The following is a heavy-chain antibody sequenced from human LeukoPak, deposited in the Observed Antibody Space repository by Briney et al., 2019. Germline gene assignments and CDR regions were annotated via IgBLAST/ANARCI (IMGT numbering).Heavy chain of an antibody. V-gene: IGHV4-34*01. D-gene: IGHD1-26*01. CDR3: ARDGSVGATLDY. J-gene: IGHJ4*02. CDR1: GGSFSGYY. CDR2: INHSGST. Sequence: SETLSLTCAVYGGSFSGYYWSWIRQPPGKGLEWIGEINHSGSTNYNPSLKSRVTISVDTSKNQFSLKLSSVTAADTAVYYCARDGSVGATLDYWGQGTLVTVSS.